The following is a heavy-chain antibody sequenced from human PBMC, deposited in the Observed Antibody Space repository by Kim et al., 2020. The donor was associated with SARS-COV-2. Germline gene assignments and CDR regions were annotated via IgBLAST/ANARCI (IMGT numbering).Heavy chain of an antibody. D-gene: IGHD6-13*01. J-gene: IGHJ4*02. V-gene: IGHV4-39*01. CDR2: IYYSGST. CDR3: ARHLTDRSSWHPPADY. CDR1: GGSISSSSYY. Sequence: SETLSLTCTVSGGSISSSSYYWGWIRQPPGKGLEWIGSIYYSGSTYYNPSLKSRVTISVDTSKNQFSLKLSSVTAADTAVYYCARHLTDRSSWHPPADYWGQGTLVTVSS.